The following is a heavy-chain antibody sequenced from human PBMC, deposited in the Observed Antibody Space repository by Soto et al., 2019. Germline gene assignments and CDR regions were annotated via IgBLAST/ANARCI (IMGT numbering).Heavy chain of an antibody. J-gene: IGHJ6*02. CDR1: GYTFTSYY. V-gene: IGHV1-46*03. D-gene: IGHD2-21*02. CDR2: INPSGGST. CDR3: ARDRAAYCGGDCYYYYGMDV. Sequence: ASVKVSCKASGYTFTSYYIHWVRQAPGQGLEWMGIINPSGGSTSYAQKFQGRVTMTRDTSTSTVYMELSSLRSEDTAVYYCARDRAAYCGGDCYYYYGMDVWGQGTTVTVSS.